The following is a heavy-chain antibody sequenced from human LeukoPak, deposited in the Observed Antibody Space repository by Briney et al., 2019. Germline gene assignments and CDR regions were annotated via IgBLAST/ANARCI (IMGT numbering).Heavy chain of an antibody. J-gene: IGHJ4*02. CDR3: ARLKVGTTHPDY. CDR2: FYYGGFT. Sequence: SETLSLTCSVSDDSISRSSYYWGWIRQPPGKGLEWIGTFYYGGFTYYNPSLKNRVTISVDTSKNQFSLKLSSVTAEDTAVYYCARLKVGTTHPDYWGQGTLVTVSS. CDR1: DDSISRSSYY. D-gene: IGHD1-26*01. V-gene: IGHV4-39*01.